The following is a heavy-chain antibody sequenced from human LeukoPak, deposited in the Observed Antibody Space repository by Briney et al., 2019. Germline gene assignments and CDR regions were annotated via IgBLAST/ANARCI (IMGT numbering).Heavy chain of an antibody. J-gene: IGHJ3*02. V-gene: IGHV4-59*01. CDR2: IYYSGST. CDR1: GGSISSYY. Sequence: SETLSLTCTVSGGSISSYYWSWIRQPPGKGLEWIGYIYYSGSTNYNPSLKSRVTISVDTSKNQFSLKLSSVTAADTAVYYCARVGSTDAFDIWGQGTMVTVSS. D-gene: IGHD1-26*01. CDR3: ARVGSTDAFDI.